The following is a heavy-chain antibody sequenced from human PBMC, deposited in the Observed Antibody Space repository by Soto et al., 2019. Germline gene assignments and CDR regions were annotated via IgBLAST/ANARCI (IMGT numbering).Heavy chain of an antibody. CDR3: ARRYGGNFEY. D-gene: IGHD3-16*01. CDR2: IYHSGST. Sequence: PSETLSLTCAVSGGSISSSNWWSWVRQPPGKGLEWIGEIYHSGSTNYNPSLKSRVTISVDTSKNQFSLKLSSVTAADTAVYYCARRYGGNFEYWGQGTLVTVTS. J-gene: IGHJ4*02. V-gene: IGHV4-4*02. CDR1: GGSISSSNW.